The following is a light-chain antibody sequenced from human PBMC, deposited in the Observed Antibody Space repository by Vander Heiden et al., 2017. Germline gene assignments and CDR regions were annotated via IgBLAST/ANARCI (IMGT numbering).Light chain of an antibody. CDR2: LGS. CDR1: QSHLHSNGYNY. Sequence: DIVMTQSPLSLPVTHGEPASISCRSSQSHLHSNGYNYLDWYLQKPGQSPQLLIYLGSNRASGVPDRFSGSGSGTDFTLKISRVEAEDVGVYYCMQALQTPRTFGQGTKVEIK. CDR3: MQALQTPRT. J-gene: IGKJ1*01. V-gene: IGKV2-28*01.